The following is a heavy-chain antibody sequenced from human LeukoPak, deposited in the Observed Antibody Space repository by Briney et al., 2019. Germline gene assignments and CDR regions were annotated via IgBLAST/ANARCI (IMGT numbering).Heavy chain of an antibody. Sequence: PGGSLRLSCAASGFTFSSYAMNWIRQAPGKGLEWVSSISSSGTYIHYADLVEGRFTISRDNAKNSLYLQMNSLRAEDTAVYYCARGVGNYRYYFDYWGQGTLVTVSS. J-gene: IGHJ4*02. CDR3: ARGVGNYRYYFDY. CDR1: GFTFSSYA. D-gene: IGHD3-22*01. V-gene: IGHV3-21*01. CDR2: ISSSGTYI.